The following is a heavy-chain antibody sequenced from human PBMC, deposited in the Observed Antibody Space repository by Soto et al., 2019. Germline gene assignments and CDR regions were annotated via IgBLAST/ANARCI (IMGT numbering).Heavy chain of an antibody. CDR3: ARNFRRITIFGGVIKAPGGRGWLDP. J-gene: IGHJ5*02. D-gene: IGHD3-3*01. V-gene: IGHV1-8*01. CDR2: MNPNSGNT. Sequence: ASVKVSCKASGYTFTSYDINWVRQATGQGLEWMGWMNPNSGNTGYAHKFQGRVTMTRNTSISTAYMELSSLRSEDTAVYYCARNFRRITIFGGVIKAPGGRGWLDPWGQGTLVTVAS. CDR1: GYTFTSYD.